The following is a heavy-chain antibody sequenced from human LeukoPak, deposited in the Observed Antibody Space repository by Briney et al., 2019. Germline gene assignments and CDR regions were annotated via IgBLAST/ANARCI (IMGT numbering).Heavy chain of an antibody. Sequence: GGSLRLSCAASGFNFSSYVMHWVRQAPGKGLEWVAVISYDGSVKYYADSVEGRFTISRDNAMNTVFLQMNSLRADDTAVYYRGRDGRYFEWLSQYYFDYWGQGTLVTVSS. V-gene: IGHV3-30*01. CDR2: ISYDGSVK. CDR1: GFNFSSYV. D-gene: IGHD3-9*01. CDR3: GRDGRYFEWLSQYYFDY. J-gene: IGHJ4*02.